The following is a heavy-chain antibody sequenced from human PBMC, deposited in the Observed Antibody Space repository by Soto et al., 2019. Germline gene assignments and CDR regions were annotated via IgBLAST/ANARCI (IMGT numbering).Heavy chain of an antibody. V-gene: IGHV3-30-3*01. CDR3: SRDYGMDV. CDR1: GFTFSSYA. Sequence: GGSLRLSCAASGFTFSSYAMHWVRQAPGKGLEWVAVISYDGSNKYYADSVKGRFTISRDNSKNTLYLQMNSLRAEDTAVYYCSRDYGMDVWGQGTTVTVSS. J-gene: IGHJ6*02. CDR2: ISYDGSNK.